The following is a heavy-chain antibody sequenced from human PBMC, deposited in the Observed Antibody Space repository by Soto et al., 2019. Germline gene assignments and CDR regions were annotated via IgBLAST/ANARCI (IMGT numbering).Heavy chain of an antibody. Sequence: QVQLVQSGAEVKKPGSSVKVSCKASGGTFGIYAITWVRQAPGQGLEWMGGIIAFSDIVNYTQKLQGRVTISADESTNTAYMDLGSLRSEDTAVYYCARSLYSSSWYHSGNSYYYYGMDVWGQGTTVTGSS. CDR2: IIAFSDIV. D-gene: IGHD6-13*01. J-gene: IGHJ6*02. CDR3: ARSLYSSSWYHSGNSYYYYGMDV. V-gene: IGHV1-69*12. CDR1: GGTFGIYA.